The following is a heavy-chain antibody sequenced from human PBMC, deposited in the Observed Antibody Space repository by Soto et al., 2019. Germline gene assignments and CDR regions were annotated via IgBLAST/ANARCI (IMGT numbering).Heavy chain of an antibody. V-gene: IGHV3-15*07. CDR1: GFTFSNAW. J-gene: IGHJ4*02. CDR3: TATHSVGATSKVPRY. D-gene: IGHD1-26*01. CDR2: IKSKTDGGTT. Sequence: GGSLRLSCAASGFTFSNAWMNWVRQAPGKGLEWVGRIKSKTDGGTTDYAAPVKGRFTISRDDSKNTLYLQMNSLKTEDTAVYYCTATHSVGATSKVPRYWGQGTLVTVSS.